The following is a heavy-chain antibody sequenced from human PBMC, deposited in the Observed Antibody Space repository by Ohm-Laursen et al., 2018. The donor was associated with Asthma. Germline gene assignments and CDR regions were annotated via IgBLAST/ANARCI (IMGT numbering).Heavy chain of an antibody. CDR3: ANMVIASYYFDY. Sequence: SLRLSCTASGFTFRSYAMHWVRQAPGKGLEWVSGISWKSGSIVGYADSVKGRFTISRDNSKNTLYLQMTSLRAEDTAVYYCANMVIASYYFDYWGQGTLVTVSS. CDR2: ISWKSGSI. CDR1: GFTFRSYA. D-gene: IGHD2-21*01. V-gene: IGHV3-23*01. J-gene: IGHJ4*02.